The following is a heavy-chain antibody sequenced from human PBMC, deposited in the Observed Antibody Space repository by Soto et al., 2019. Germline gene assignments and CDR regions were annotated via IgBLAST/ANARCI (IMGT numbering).Heavy chain of an antibody. Sequence: GGSLRLSCAASGFTFSSYSMNWVRQAPGKGLEWVSAISGSGGSTYYADSVKGRFTISRDNSKNTLYLQMNSLRAEDTAVYYCAKTLRPAYCGGDCRPTYYFDYWGQGTLVTVSS. CDR3: AKTLRPAYCGGDCRPTYYFDY. D-gene: IGHD2-21*01. J-gene: IGHJ4*02. CDR1: GFTFSSYS. CDR2: ISGSGGST. V-gene: IGHV3-23*01.